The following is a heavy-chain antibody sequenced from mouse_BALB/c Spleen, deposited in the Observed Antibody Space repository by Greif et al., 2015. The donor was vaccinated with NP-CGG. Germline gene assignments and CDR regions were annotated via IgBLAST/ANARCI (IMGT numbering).Heavy chain of an antibody. CDR2: ISSGSSTI. CDR3: ARGAMITTNAMDY. Sequence: EVQGVESGGGLVQPGGSRKLSCAASGFTFSSFGMHWVRQAPEKGLEWVAYISSGSSTIYYADTVRGRFTISRDNPKNTLFLQMTSLRSEDTAMYYCARGAMITTNAMDYWGQGTSVTVSS. D-gene: IGHD2-4*01. CDR1: GFTFSSFG. J-gene: IGHJ4*01. V-gene: IGHV5-17*02.